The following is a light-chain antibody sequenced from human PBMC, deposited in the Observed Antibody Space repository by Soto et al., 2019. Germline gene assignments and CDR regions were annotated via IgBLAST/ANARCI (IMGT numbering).Light chain of an antibody. Sequence: QSALTQPASVSGSPGQSITISCTGTSSDVGSYNLVSWYQQHPGKAPKLMIYDVTKRPSGVPDRFSGSKSGNTASLTVSGLQAEDEADYFCGSYAGTKNFVVFGGGTKLTVL. CDR3: GSYAGTKNFVV. J-gene: IGLJ2*01. V-gene: IGLV2-8*01. CDR2: DVT. CDR1: SSDVGSYNL.